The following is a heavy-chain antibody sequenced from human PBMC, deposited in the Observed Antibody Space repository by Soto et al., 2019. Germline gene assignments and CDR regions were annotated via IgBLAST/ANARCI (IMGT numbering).Heavy chain of an antibody. Sequence: GGSLRLSCAASGFAFSSCAMSWVRQAPGKGLEWVSTIHGGGGGTYSADSVKGRLTISRDNSKNTLYLQMNTLRAEDTAIYYCAKDLKPDSRWEIDYWGQGTLVTVSS. D-gene: IGHD1-26*01. CDR2: IHGGGGGT. CDR3: AKDLKPDSRWEIDY. CDR1: GFAFSSCA. J-gene: IGHJ4*02. V-gene: IGHV3-23*01.